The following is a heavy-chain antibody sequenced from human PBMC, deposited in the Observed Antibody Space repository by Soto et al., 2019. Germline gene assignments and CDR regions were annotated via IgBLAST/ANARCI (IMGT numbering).Heavy chain of an antibody. CDR3: ARVIVGATSGEAFDI. CDR2: IKQDGSEK. CDR1: GFTFSSYW. J-gene: IGHJ3*02. V-gene: IGHV3-7*03. D-gene: IGHD1-26*01. Sequence: GGSLRLSCAASGFTFSSYWMSWVRQAPGKGLEWVANIKQDGSEKYYVDSVKGRFTISRDNAKNSLYLQMNSLRAEDTAVYSCARVIVGATSGEAFDIWGQGTMVTVSS.